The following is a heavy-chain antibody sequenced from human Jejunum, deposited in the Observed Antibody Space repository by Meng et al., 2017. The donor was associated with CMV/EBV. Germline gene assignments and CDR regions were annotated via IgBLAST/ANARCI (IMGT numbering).Heavy chain of an antibody. CDR1: GYTFTAYY. V-gene: IGHV1-2*02. CDR3: AAVTYSAYNDFDY. D-gene: IGHD5-12*01. Sequence: ASGYTFTAYYLHWVRQAPGQGLEWMGWVYPPSGVTEYARRFQGRVTMTRDTSITTAYMELSRLTSDDTALYYCAAVTYSAYNDFDYWGQGTLVTVSS. CDR2: VYPPSGVT. J-gene: IGHJ4*02.